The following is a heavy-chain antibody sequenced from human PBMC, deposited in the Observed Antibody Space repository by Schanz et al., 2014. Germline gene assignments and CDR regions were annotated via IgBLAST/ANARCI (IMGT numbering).Heavy chain of an antibody. CDR1: GYTFISYG. D-gene: IGHD6-13*01. J-gene: IGHJ4*02. V-gene: IGHV1-69*04. CDR2: IIPVLAIA. CDR3: ARDGVDAAAGGNY. Sequence: QVQLVQSGAEVKKPGASVKVSCKASGYTFISYGISWVRQAPGQGLEWMGRIIPVLAIADYAQKFQGRVTITADRSTSTAYMELSSLRSEDTAVYYCARDGVDAAAGGNYWGQGTLVTVSS.